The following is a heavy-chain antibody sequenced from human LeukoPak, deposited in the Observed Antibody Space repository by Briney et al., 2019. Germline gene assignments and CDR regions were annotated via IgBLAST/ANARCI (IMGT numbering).Heavy chain of an antibody. CDR1: GFTFSSYA. CDR3: AKDRRYSSSSDY. D-gene: IGHD6-6*01. Sequence: EGSLRLSCAASGFTFSSYAKSWVRQAPGKGLEWVSAISGSGGSTYYADSVKGRFTISRHNSKNTLYLQMNSLRAEDTAVYYSAKDRRYSSSSDYWGQGTLVTVSS. J-gene: IGHJ4*02. CDR2: ISGSGGST. V-gene: IGHV3-23*01.